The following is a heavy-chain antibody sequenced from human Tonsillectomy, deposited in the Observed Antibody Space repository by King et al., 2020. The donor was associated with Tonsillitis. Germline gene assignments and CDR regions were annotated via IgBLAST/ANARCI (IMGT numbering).Heavy chain of an antibody. CDR3: ARVDRYDFWSGYYTDY. J-gene: IGHJ4*02. V-gene: IGHV3-23*01. CDR1: GFTFSSYA. Sequence: VQLQESGGGLVQPGGSLRLSCAASGFTFSSYAMSWVRQAPGKGLEWVSAISGSGGNTYYADSVKGRVTISRDNSNNTLYLQMNSLRAEDTAVYYCARVDRYDFWSGYYTDYWGQGTLVTVSS. D-gene: IGHD3-3*01. CDR2: ISGSGGNT.